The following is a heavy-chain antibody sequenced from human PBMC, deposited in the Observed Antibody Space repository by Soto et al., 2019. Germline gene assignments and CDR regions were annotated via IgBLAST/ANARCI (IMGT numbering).Heavy chain of an antibody. D-gene: IGHD3-3*01. CDR2: INSDGSST. V-gene: IGHV3-74*01. Sequence: GGSLRLSCAASGFTFSSYWMHWVRQAPGKGLVWVSRINSDGSSTSYADSVKGRFTISRDNAKNTLYLQMNSLRAEDTAVYYCARGPGGYDFWGYYYYYGMDVWGQGTTVTVSS. J-gene: IGHJ6*02. CDR3: ARGPGGYDFWGYYYYYGMDV. CDR1: GFTFSSYW.